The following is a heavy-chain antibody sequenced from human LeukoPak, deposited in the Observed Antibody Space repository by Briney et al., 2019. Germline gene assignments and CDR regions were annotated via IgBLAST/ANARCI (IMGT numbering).Heavy chain of an antibody. D-gene: IGHD3-9*01. CDR1: GFTFSDYY. V-gene: IGHV3-30-3*01. CDR2: ISYDGSNK. Sequence: GGSLRLSCAASGFTFSDYYMSWIRQAPGKGLEWVAVISYDGSNKYYADSVKGRFTISRDNSKNTLYLQMNSLRAEDTAVYYCARETSYYDILTGYYQGPGDFDYWGQGTLVTVSS. J-gene: IGHJ4*02. CDR3: ARETSYYDILTGYYQGPGDFDY.